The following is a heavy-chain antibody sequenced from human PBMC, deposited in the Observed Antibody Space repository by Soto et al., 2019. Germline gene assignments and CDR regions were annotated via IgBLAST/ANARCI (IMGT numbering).Heavy chain of an antibody. J-gene: IGHJ5*02. Sequence: EVQLVESGGGLVQPGGSLRLSCEASGFTFSSYGMHWVRQGPGKGLEWLSLINSDGSSPNYADSVKGRFTVSRDNAKNTLFLQMNSLRVDDTGIYYCTRDRRISGFDPWGQGTLVTVSS. CDR1: GFTFSSYG. V-gene: IGHV3-74*01. CDR2: INSDGSSP. CDR3: TRDRRISGFDP. D-gene: IGHD3-16*02.